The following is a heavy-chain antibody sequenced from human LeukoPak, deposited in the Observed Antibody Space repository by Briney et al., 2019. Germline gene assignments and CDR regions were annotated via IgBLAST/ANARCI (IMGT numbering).Heavy chain of an antibody. CDR1: SYSFGTPNY. D-gene: IGHD6-19*01. J-gene: IGHJ4*02. Sequence: PSETLSLTCTVSSYSFGTPNYWGWIRQSPGKGLEWIGSFYLDGSIYYNPSLKNRVTMSVDTSKNQFSLKLSSVTAADTAVYYCAREFYSGWYYDYWGQGTLVTVSS. CDR2: FYLDGSI. CDR3: AREFYSGWYYDY. V-gene: IGHV4-38-2*02.